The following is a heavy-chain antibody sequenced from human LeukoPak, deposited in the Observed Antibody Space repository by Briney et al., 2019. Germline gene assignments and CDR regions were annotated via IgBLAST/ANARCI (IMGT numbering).Heavy chain of an antibody. CDR2: IYYSGST. Sequence: SETLSLTCTVSGVSISSISYYWGWSRQPPGKGLEWIVSIYYSGSTYYNPSLKSRVTISVDTPKNQFSLKLSSVTAADTAVYYCARDWVAAAGVGNWFDPWGQGTLVTVSS. J-gene: IGHJ5*02. CDR1: GVSISSISYY. CDR3: ARDWVAAAGVGNWFDP. D-gene: IGHD6-13*01. V-gene: IGHV4-39*07.